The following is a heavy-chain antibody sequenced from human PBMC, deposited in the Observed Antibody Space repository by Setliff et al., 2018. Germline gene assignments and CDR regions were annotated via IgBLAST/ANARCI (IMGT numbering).Heavy chain of an antibody. V-gene: IGHV3-48*01. D-gene: IGHD3-22*01. CDR2: ISSYSSTI. CDR1: GFTFSSYS. CDR3: ARLALTGYDSSGYYYALDYYYYMDV. Sequence: GGSLRLSCAASGFTFSSYSMNWVRQAPGKGLEWVSYISSYSSTIYYADSVKGRFTISRDNAKNSVYLQMNSLRAEDTAVYYCARLALTGYDSSGYYYALDYYYYMDVWGKGTTVTVSS. J-gene: IGHJ6*03.